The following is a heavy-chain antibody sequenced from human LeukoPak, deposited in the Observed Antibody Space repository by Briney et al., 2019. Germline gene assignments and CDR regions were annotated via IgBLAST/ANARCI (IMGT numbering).Heavy chain of an antibody. J-gene: IGHJ5*02. Sequence: SETLSLTCAVYGGSFSGYYWSWIRQPPGRGLEWIGEINHSGSTNYNPSLKSRVTISVDTSKNQFSLKLSSVTAADTAVYYCARDTYCSGGSCYGVPWFDPWGQGTLVTVSS. CDR1: GGSFSGYY. D-gene: IGHD2-15*01. CDR3: ARDTYCSGGSCYGVPWFDP. CDR2: INHSGST. V-gene: IGHV4-34*01.